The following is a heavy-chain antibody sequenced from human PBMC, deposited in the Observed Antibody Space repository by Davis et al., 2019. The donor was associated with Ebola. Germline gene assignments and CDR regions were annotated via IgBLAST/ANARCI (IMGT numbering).Heavy chain of an antibody. CDR1: GFTFSRFG. J-gene: IGHJ4*02. CDR3: ARDLTVAAFDY. D-gene: IGHD2-15*01. V-gene: IGHV3-30*03. Sequence: GGSLRLSCAASGFTFSRFGMHWVRQAPGKGLEWVAVISYHGTNKYYRDSVKGRFTISRDNFKNMLYLQMNSLRAEDTAVYYCARDLTVAAFDYWGQGTLVTVSS. CDR2: ISYHGTNK.